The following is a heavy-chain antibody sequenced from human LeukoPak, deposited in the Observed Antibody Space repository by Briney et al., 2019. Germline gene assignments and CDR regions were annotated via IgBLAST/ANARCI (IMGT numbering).Heavy chain of an antibody. CDR3: ARSYDYVWGSYRAYFDY. CDR1: GYTFTGYY. Sequence: ASVKVSCKASGYTFTGYYMHWVRQAPGQGLEWMGWINPNSGGTNYAQKFQGRATMTRDTSISTAYMELSRLRSDDTAVYYCARSYDYVWGSYRAYFDYWGQGTLVTVSS. CDR2: INPNSGGT. V-gene: IGHV1-2*02. D-gene: IGHD3-16*01. J-gene: IGHJ4*02.